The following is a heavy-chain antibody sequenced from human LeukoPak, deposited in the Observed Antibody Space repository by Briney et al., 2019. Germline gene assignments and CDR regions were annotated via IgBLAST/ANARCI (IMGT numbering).Heavy chain of an antibody. CDR1: GGSISNYY. J-gene: IGHJ5*02. D-gene: IGHD3-3*02. V-gene: IGHV4-4*09. CDR2: ILSSGST. CDR3: ARRVISEFSIDKGNWLDP. Sequence: SETLSLTCTVSGGSISNYYWNWIRQSPGKGLEWIGYILSSGSTHHNPSLTSRISLSVDTSKNQFSLKLSSVTAAETAVYYCARRVISEFSIDKGNWLDPWGQGTLVTVSS.